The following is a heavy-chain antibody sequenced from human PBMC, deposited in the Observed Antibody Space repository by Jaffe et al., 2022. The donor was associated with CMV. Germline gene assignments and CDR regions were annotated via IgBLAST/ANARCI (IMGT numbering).Heavy chain of an antibody. J-gene: IGHJ4*02. V-gene: IGHV4-31*03. CDR2: FYYSGTT. Sequence: QVQLQESGPGLVKPSQTLSLTCTVSGGSFSSGGYYWTWIRQLPGKGLEWIGYFYYSGTTDYNPSLKSRATISADTSKNQFSLKLSSVTAADTAVYYCAREPIFWGQGILVTVSS. CDR3: AREPIF. CDR1: GGSFSSGGYY.